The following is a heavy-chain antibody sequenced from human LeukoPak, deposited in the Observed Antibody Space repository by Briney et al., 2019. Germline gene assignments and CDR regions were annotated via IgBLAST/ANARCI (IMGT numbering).Heavy chain of an antibody. CDR3: ARGRGKITMVREPRGNWFDP. CDR1: GGSFSGYY. J-gene: IGHJ5*02. Sequence: SETLSLTCAVYGGSFSGYYWSWIRQPPGKGLEWIGEINHSGSTNYNPSLKSRVTISVDTSKNQFSLKLSSVTAADTAVYYCARGRGKITMVREPRGNWFDPWGQGTLVTVSS. V-gene: IGHV4-34*01. CDR2: INHSGST. D-gene: IGHD3-10*01.